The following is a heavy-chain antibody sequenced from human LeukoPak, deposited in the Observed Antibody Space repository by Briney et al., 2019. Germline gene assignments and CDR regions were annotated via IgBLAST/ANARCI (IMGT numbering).Heavy chain of an antibody. CDR2: IYHSGST. CDR3: ARTGPGIAAGTYYYMDV. V-gene: IGHV4-38-2*02. D-gene: IGHD6-13*01. CDR1: GYSISSGYY. Sequence: SETLSLTCTVSGYSISSGYYWGWIRQPPGKGLEWIGSIYHSGSTYYNPSLKSRVTISVDTSKNQFSLKLSSVTAADTAVYYCARTGPGIAAGTYYYMDVWGKGTTVTVSS. J-gene: IGHJ6*03.